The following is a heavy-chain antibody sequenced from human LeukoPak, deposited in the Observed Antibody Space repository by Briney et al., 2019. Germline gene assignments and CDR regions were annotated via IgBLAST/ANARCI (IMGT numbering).Heavy chain of an antibody. D-gene: IGHD4-17*01. Sequence: SETLSLTCDVSGYSIRSGSYWGWIRQPPGKGLEWIGCMFNSGDTYHNPSLKSRVTISADTSKNQFSLKLASVTAADTAVYYCAKVGAYGDYARHDYWGQGTLVTVSS. V-gene: IGHV4-38-2*01. CDR1: GYSIRSGSY. CDR3: AKVGAYGDYARHDY. CDR2: MFNSGDT. J-gene: IGHJ4*02.